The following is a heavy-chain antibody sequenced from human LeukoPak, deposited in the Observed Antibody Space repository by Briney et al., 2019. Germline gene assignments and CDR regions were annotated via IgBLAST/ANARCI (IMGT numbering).Heavy chain of an antibody. CDR1: GYSIGSGYY. Sequence: SETLSLTCNVSGYSIGSGYYWAWIRQPPGKGLEWIGSIFHSGSPYYNPSLKSRVTISVDTSKNHFSLKLSSVTAADTAVYYCARGRGITIFGVVITSVGYFDYWGQGTLVTVSS. CDR2: IFHSGSP. V-gene: IGHV4-38-2*02. CDR3: ARGRGITIFGVVITSVGYFDY. D-gene: IGHD3-3*01. J-gene: IGHJ4*02.